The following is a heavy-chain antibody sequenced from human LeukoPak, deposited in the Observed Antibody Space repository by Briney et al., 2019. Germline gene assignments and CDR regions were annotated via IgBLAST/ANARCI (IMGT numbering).Heavy chain of an antibody. J-gene: IGHJ4*02. V-gene: IGHV4-61*02. CDR3: ARHPDYGDYPYYFDY. D-gene: IGHD4-17*01. Sequence: SQTLSLTCTVSGGSLSTSSYYWSWIRQPAGKGLEWIGRIYASGRTTYSPSLNSRVTMSVDTSKNQVSLKLTSVTAADTAVYYCARHPDYGDYPYYFDYWGQGTLVTVSS. CDR2: IYASGRT. CDR1: GGSLSTSSYY.